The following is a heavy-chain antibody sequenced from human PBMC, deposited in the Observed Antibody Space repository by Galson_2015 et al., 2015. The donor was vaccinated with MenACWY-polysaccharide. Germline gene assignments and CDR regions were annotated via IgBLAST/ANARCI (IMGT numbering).Heavy chain of an antibody. CDR3: ARDPHCGAGCSIHDAFDV. CDR2: INTDGSST. Sequence: SLRLSCAASGFTFSSYWMHWVRQAPGEGLVWVSRINTDGSSTSYADFVKGRFTVSRDNAKNTVYLQMNSLRAEDTAVYYCARDPHCGAGCSIHDAFDVGGQGTKVTVSS. CDR1: GFTFSSYW. J-gene: IGHJ3*01. V-gene: IGHV3-74*01. D-gene: IGHD2-21*02.